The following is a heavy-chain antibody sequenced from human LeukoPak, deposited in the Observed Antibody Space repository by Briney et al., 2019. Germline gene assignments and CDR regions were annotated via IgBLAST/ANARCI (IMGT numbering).Heavy chain of an antibody. CDR1: GFTVSSNY. CDR2: IYSGGST. J-gene: IGHJ4*02. Sequence: GGSLRLSCAASGFTVSSNYMSWVRQAPGKGLEWVSVIYSGGSTYYADSVKGRFTISRDNSKNTLYLQMNSLRADDTAVYYCARGSKSPGSYYFDYWGQGTLVNVSS. V-gene: IGHV3-53*01. D-gene: IGHD4-11*01. CDR3: ARGSKSPGSYYFDY.